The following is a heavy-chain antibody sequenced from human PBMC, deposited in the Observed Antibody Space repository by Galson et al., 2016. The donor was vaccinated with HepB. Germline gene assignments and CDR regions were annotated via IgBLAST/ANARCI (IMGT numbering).Heavy chain of an antibody. V-gene: IGHV4-59*01. CDR3: ARKTESSGHYFGDFDY. J-gene: IGHJ4*02. CDR2: IYYSGSS. D-gene: IGHD3-22*01. Sequence: SETLSLTCTVSGVPFSYNYWSWIRQPPGKGLEWLGNIYYSGSSNYNPSLKSRVTISVDRSKNQFSLKLSSVTAAETAVYFCARKTESSGHYFGDFDYWGRGTLVTVSS. CDR1: GVPFSYNY.